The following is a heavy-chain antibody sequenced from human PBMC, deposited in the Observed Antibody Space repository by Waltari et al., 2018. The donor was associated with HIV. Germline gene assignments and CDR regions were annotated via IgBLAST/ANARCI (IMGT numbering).Heavy chain of an antibody. D-gene: IGHD5-12*01. Sequence: QLQLQESGPGLVKPSETLSLTCTVSGCSISSSTYYWGWIRQPPGKGLEWIGSIYYSGSTYYNPSLKSRVTISVDTSKNQFSLKLSYVTAADTAVYYCARHSDWGYSDYGSTYYFDYWGQGTLVTVSS. V-gene: IGHV4-39*01. J-gene: IGHJ4*02. CDR1: GCSISSSTYY. CDR3: ARHSDWGYSDYGSTYYFDY. CDR2: IYYSGST.